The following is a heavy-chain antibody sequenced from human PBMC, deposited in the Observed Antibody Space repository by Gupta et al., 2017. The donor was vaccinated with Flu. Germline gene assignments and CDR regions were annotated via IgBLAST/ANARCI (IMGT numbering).Heavy chain of an antibody. J-gene: IGHJ3*02. CDR2: ISGGTST. Sequence: QAPGKGLEWVSAISGGTSTYYADSVKGRFTISRDNSKNTLYLQMNSLRAEDTAVYYCAKDRESTMISKSIFDIWGQGTMVTVSS. D-gene: IGHD3-22*01. CDR3: AKDRESTMISKSIFDI. V-gene: IGHV3-23*01.